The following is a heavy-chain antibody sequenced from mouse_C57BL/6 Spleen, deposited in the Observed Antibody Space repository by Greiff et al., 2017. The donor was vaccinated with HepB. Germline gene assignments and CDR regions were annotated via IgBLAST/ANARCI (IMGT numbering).Heavy chain of an antibody. D-gene: IGHD2-1*01. CDR2: INPNNGGT. Sequence: EVQLVESGPELVKPGASVKIPCKASGYTFTDYNMDWVKQSHGKSLEWIGDINPNNGGTIYNQKFKGKATLTVDKSSSTAYMELRSLTSEDTAVYYCARREVYYGNPFGYWGQGTTLTVSS. CDR3: ARREVYYGNPFGY. CDR1: GYTFTDYN. V-gene: IGHV1-18*01. J-gene: IGHJ2*01.